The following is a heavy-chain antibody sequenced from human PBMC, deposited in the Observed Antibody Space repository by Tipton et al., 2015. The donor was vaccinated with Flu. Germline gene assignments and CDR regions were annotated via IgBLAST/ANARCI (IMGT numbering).Heavy chain of an antibody. CDR1: GGSFSGYY. V-gene: IGHV4-34*01. Sequence: TLSLTCAVYGGSFSGYYWSWIRQPPGKGLEWIGEINHSGSTNYNPSLKSRVTMSVDTSKNQFSLKLSSVTAADTAVYYCARVAGYSGSYRDAFDIWGQGTMVTVSS. CDR2: INHSGST. D-gene: IGHD1-26*01. J-gene: IGHJ3*02. CDR3: ARVAGYSGSYRDAFDI.